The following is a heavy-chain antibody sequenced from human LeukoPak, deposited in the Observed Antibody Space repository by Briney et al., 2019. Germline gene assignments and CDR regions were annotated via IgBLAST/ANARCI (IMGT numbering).Heavy chain of an antibody. V-gene: IGHV3-30*02. CDR3: AKDATQYIAAAGYFDY. J-gene: IGHJ4*02. Sequence: PGGSLRLSCAASGFTFSSYGMHCVRQAPGKGLDWVAFIHHDGSNKYYADSVRGRFTISRDNSKNTLYLQMNSLRAEDTAVYYCAKDATQYIAAAGYFDYWGQGTLVTVSS. CDR2: IHHDGSNK. CDR1: GFTFSSYG. D-gene: IGHD6-25*01.